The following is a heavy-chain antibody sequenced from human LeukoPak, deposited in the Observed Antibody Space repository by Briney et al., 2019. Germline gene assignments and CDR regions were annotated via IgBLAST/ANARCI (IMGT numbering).Heavy chain of an antibody. CDR2: INPSGGST. CDR3: ARDLMRYYDSSGYSGIQH. Sequence: ASVKVSCKTSGYSFPSYYIHWVRQAPGQGLEWMGVINPSGGSTSYTQKFQGRVTMTRDTSTSTVYMELSSLTSEDTAMYYCARDLMRYYDSSGYSGIQHWGQGTLVTVSS. V-gene: IGHV1-46*01. CDR1: GYSFPSYY. D-gene: IGHD3-22*01. J-gene: IGHJ1*01.